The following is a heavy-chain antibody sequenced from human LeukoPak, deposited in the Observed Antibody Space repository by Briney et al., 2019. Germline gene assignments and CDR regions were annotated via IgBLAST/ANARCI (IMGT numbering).Heavy chain of an antibody. CDR1: GYTFTDYF. CDR3: ASGDYGGNSGAFDI. J-gene: IGHJ3*02. D-gene: IGHD4-23*01. Sequence: ASVKVSCKTSGYTFTDYFIHWVRQAPGQGLEWMGWINPNSGGTNYAQKFQGRVTMTRDTSISTAYMELSRLRSDDTAVYYCASGDYGGNSGAFDIWGQGTMVTVSS. V-gene: IGHV1-2*02. CDR2: INPNSGGT.